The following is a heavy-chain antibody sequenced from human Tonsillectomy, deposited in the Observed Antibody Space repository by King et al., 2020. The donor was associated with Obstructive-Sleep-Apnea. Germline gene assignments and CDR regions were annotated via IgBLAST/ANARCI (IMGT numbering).Heavy chain of an antibody. CDR3: AREPLEGYDSSGFYFDY. CDR2: IYYSGST. J-gene: IGHJ4*02. CDR1: GGSISSYY. D-gene: IGHD3-22*01. V-gene: IGHV4-59*01. Sequence: VQLQESGPGLVKPSETLSLTCTVSGGSISSYYWSWIRQPPGKGLEWIGYIYYSGSTKYNPSLKSRVTISVDTSKNQFSLKLSSVTAADTAVYYCAREPLEGYDSSGFYFDYWGQGTLVTVSS.